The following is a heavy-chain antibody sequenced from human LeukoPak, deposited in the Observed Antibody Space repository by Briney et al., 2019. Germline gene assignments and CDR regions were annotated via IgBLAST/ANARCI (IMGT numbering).Heavy chain of an antibody. J-gene: IGHJ5*02. Sequence: SGTPSLTSAVSVGSISSGDYSWSSIRQPPGKCLEWIGSIYHSESTYYNPSLKTRVTISVDRSKNQFSLNLSSVTAADTAVYYCARLFDINWFDPWGQGTLVTVSS. CDR3: ARLFDINWFDP. V-gene: IGHV4-30-2*01. CDR1: VGSISSGDYS. D-gene: IGHD2-15*01. CDR2: IYHSEST.